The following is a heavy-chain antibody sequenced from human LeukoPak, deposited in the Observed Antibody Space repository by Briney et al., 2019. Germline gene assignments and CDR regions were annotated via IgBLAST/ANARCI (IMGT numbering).Heavy chain of an antibody. J-gene: IGHJ4*02. CDR1: GYTFTVYY. V-gene: IGHV1-2*02. CDR3: SRDSGYCSGGSCWYFDF. CDR2: INPHSGGT. Sequence: GASVKVSYKASGYTFTVYYMHWVRQAPGQGLEGMGWINPHSGGTNYAQKFQGRVTMTRDTSISTAYMELSRLRSDDTAVYYCSRDSGYCSGGSCWYFDFWGQGTLVTVSA. D-gene: IGHD2-15*01.